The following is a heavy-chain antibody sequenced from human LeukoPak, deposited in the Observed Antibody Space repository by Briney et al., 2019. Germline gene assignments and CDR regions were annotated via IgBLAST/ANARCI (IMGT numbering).Heavy chain of an antibody. D-gene: IGHD6-13*01. CDR2: ISSYNGNT. CDR1: GYTFTSYG. V-gene: IGHV1-18*01. J-gene: IGHJ4*01. CDR3: ARVGSSSWYIDY. Sequence: GASVKVSCKASGYTFTSYGITWVRQAPGQGLEWMGWISSYNGNTNYAQKFQGRFTMTTDTSTTTVSMELRSLRSDDTAVYYCARVGSSSWYIDYWGQGTLVTVSP.